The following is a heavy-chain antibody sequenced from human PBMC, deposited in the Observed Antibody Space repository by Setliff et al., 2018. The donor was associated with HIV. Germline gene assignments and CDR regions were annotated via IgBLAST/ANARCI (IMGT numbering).Heavy chain of an antibody. D-gene: IGHD5-12*01. Sequence: SETLSLTCTVSGGSISNTNYYWGWIRQPPGKGLEWIGNIFHNGNTYYNATLESRVAISVDPSKGQFSLRMNSVTAAGTAVYYCARVDSSTPRAVDIWGQGTMVTVSS. CDR1: GGSISNTNYY. V-gene: IGHV4-39*01. CDR2: IFHNGNT. J-gene: IGHJ3*02. CDR3: ARVDSSTPRAVDI.